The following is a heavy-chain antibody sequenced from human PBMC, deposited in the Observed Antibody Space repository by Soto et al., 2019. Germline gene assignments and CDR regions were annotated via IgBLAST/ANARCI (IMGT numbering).Heavy chain of an antibody. CDR2: IFSNDEK. CDR1: GFSVNKARMG. J-gene: IGHJ6*02. Sequence: QVTLKESGPVLVKPTETLMLTCTVSGFSVNKARMGMSWISQPPGKALDWLAHIFSNDEKSYSTSQKSRLTISKDTSKSQVVLIMTDMDPVDTATYYCARIEDGYGLDLWGQGTTVTVSS. CDR3: ARIEDGYGLDL. V-gene: IGHV2-26*01.